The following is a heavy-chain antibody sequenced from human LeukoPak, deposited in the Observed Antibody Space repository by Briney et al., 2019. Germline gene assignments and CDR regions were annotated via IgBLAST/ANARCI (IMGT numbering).Heavy chain of an antibody. CDR3: ARVISPRSSSSGGAFDY. Sequence: SETLSLTCTVSGGSISSSSYYWGWIRQPPGKGLEWIGSIYYSGSTYYNPSLKSRVTISVDTSKNQFSLKLSSVTAADTAVYYCARVISPRSSSSGGAFDYWGQGTLVTVSS. V-gene: IGHV4-39*01. CDR2: IYYSGST. CDR1: GGSISSSSYY. J-gene: IGHJ4*02. D-gene: IGHD6-6*01.